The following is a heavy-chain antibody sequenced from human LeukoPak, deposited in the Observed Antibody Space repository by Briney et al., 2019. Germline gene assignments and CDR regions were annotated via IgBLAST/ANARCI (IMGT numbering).Heavy chain of an antibody. CDR2: INPNSGGT. J-gene: IGHJ3*02. Sequence: GASVKVSCKASGYTFTGYYMHWVRQAPGQGLEWMGWINPNSGGTNYAQKFQGRVTMTRNTSMSTVYMELSSLKSEDTAVYYCARVRDGYNDAYDIWGQGTMVTVSS. CDR3: ARVRDGYNDAYDI. CDR1: GYTFTGYY. D-gene: IGHD5-24*01. V-gene: IGHV1-2*02.